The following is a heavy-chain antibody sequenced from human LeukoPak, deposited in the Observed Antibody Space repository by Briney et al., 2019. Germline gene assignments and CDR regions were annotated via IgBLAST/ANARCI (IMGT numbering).Heavy chain of an antibody. J-gene: IGHJ4*02. CDR1: GFTFSNFW. CDR3: ARDSSSWYSY. CDR2: IKQDASEK. V-gene: IGHV3-7*01. Sequence: GGSLRLSCAASGFTFSNFWMSWVRQAPGKGLEWVADIKQDASEKYYVDSVKGRFSISRDNAKNSLYLQMNSLRAEDTAVYYCARDSSSWYSYWGRGTLVTVSS. D-gene: IGHD6-13*01.